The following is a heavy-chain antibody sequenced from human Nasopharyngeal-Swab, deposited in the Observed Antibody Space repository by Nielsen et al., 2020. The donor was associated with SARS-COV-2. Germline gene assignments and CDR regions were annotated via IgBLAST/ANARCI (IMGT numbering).Heavy chain of an antibody. CDR3: ARDPLDYYVTSGYGAFDI. D-gene: IGHD3-22*01. V-gene: IGHV1-18*01. J-gene: IGHJ3*02. CDR2: ISGYNGNT. Sequence: ASVKVSCKASGYTLTNYGVTWVRQAPGQGLEWMGWISGYNGNTKFAQKLQGRATMTTDIATSTAYMELRSLRSDDTAVYYCARDPLDYYVTSGYGAFDIWGQGTRVTVSS. CDR1: GYTLTNYG.